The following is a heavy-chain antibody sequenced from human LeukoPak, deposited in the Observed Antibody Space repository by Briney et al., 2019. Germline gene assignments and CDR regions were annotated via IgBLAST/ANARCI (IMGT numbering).Heavy chain of an antibody. CDR2: INDSGRSA. D-gene: IGHD3-16*01. CDR3: ARGGGLDV. CDR1: GFTFSSYA. Sequence: GGSLRLSCAASGFTFSSYAMRWVRQAPGKGLEWVSSINDSGRSAYYADPVKGRFTISRDNAKNSLYLQMSNLRAEDTAVYFCARGGGLDVWGQGATVTVSS. J-gene: IGHJ6*02. V-gene: IGHV3-23*01.